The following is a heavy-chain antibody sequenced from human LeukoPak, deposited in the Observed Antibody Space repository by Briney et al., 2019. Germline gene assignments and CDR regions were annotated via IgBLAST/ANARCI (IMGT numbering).Heavy chain of an antibody. CDR3: ARDRAGFFDD. J-gene: IGHJ4*02. CDR1: GDTISGFS. Sequence: SETLSLTCTASGDTISGFSWSWIRQPAGKGLEWIGRIYSSGSTNYSPPLRSRVTMSVDTKNQFSLKVNSVTAADTAVYYCARDRAGFFDDWGQGTLVTVSS. CDR2: IYSSGST. V-gene: IGHV4-4*07. D-gene: IGHD6-13*01.